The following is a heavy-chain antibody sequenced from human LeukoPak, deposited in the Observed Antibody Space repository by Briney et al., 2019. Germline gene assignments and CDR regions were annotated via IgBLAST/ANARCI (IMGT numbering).Heavy chain of an antibody. Sequence: LSLTCTVSGYSISSGYYWGWIRQPPGKGLEWVSYISSSSSTIYYADSVKGRFTISRDNAKNSLYLQMNSLRAEDTAVYYCARDFRVVPAAKVDYWGQGTLVTVSS. V-gene: IGHV3-11*04. D-gene: IGHD2-2*01. CDR1: GYSISSGYY. J-gene: IGHJ4*02. CDR3: ARDFRVVPAAKVDY. CDR2: ISSSSSTI.